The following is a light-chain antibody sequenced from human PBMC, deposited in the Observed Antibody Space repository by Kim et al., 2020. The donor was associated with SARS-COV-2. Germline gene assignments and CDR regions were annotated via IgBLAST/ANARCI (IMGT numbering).Light chain of an antibody. CDR1: QSVSSSY. J-gene: IGKJ3*01. V-gene: IGKV3-20*01. CDR2: GAS. CDR3: QQART. Sequence: EIVLTQSPGTLSLSPGERATLTCRASQSVSSSYLAWYQQKPGQAPRLLMYGASTRATGIPDRFSGSGSGTDFTLTISRLEPEDFAVYYCQQARTFGPGTKVDIK.